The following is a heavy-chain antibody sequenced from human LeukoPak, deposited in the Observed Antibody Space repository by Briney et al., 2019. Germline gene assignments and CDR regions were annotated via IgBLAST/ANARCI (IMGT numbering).Heavy chain of an antibody. Sequence: ASVKVSCKASGYTFTSYDINWVRQATRQGLEWMGWMNPNSGNTGYAQRFQGRVTMTRNTSISTAYMELSSLRSEDTAVYYCARGRYCSGGSCSNWFDPWGQGTLVTVSS. V-gene: IGHV1-8*01. CDR3: ARGRYCSGGSCSNWFDP. J-gene: IGHJ5*02. CDR2: MNPNSGNT. D-gene: IGHD2-15*01. CDR1: GYTFTSYD.